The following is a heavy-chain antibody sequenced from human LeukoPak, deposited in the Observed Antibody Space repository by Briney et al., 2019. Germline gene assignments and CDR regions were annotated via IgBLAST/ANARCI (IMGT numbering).Heavy chain of an antibody. J-gene: IGHJ3*02. CDR2: ISGSGGST. Sequence: GGSLRLSCAASGFTFSSYAMSWVRQAPGKGLEWVSAISGSGGSTYYADSVKGPFTISRDNSKNTLYLQMNSLRAEDTAVYYCAKDLGVMRRGGDWIGYAFDIWGQGTMVTVSS. D-gene: IGHD2-21*02. V-gene: IGHV3-23*01. CDR1: GFTFSSYA. CDR3: AKDLGVMRRGGDWIGYAFDI.